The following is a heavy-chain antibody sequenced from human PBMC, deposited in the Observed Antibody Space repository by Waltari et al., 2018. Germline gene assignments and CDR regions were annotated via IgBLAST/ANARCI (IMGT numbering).Heavy chain of an antibody. CDR1: GGSFSGSS. CDR2: VDYSTST. J-gene: IGHJ4*02. V-gene: IGHV4-34*01. CDR3: ARSPPAAAPIWGYDF. D-gene: IGHD2-2*01. Sequence: QVQLHQWGAGLLKPSETLSLTCAVPGGSFSGSSWSWIRQPPGKGLEWIGEVDYSTSTNYNPSLASRVTVSIDTSKKRFSLKLTSVTAADTAVYYCARSPPAAAPIWGYDFWSQGSLVTVSS.